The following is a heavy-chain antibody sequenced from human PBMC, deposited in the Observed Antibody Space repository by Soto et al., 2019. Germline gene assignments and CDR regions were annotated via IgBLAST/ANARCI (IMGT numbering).Heavy chain of an antibody. V-gene: IGHV1-18*01. CDR3: ESNEASDTTFYGMDV. D-gene: IGHD5-18*01. CDR1: GYTYTSYG. J-gene: IGHJ6*02. CDR2: ISAYNGNT. Sequence: ASVNVSRKASGYTYTSYGISWVRQAPGQGLEWMGWISAYNGNTNYAQKLQGRVTMTTDTSTSTAYMELRSLRSDDTAVYYCESNEASDTTFYGMDVWGQGTTVTVSS.